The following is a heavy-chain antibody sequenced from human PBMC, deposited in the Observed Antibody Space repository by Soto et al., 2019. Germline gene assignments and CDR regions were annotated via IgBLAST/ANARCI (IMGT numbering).Heavy chain of an antibody. D-gene: IGHD6-6*01. CDR3: AKDLPTYSSSSYGMDV. CDR2: ISYDGSNK. CDR1: GFTFSSYG. V-gene: IGHV3-30*18. J-gene: IGHJ6*02. Sequence: WSLRLSCAASGFTFSSYGMHWVRQAPGKGLEWVAVISYDGSNKYYADSVKGRFTISRDNSKNTLYLQMNSLRAEDTAVYYCAKDLPTYSSSSYGMDVWGQGTTVTVSS.